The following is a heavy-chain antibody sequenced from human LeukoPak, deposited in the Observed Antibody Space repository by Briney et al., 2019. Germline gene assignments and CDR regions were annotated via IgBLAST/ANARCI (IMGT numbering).Heavy chain of an antibody. D-gene: IGHD2-21*01. J-gene: IGHJ3*02. CDR1: GFTFSSYW. CDR2: IKQDGSEK. V-gene: IGHV3-7*03. Sequence: PGGSLRLSCAASGFTFSSYWVSWVRQAPGKGLEWVANIKQDGSEKYYVDSVKGRFTISRDNAKNSLYLQMNSLRRDDMALYYCVKDRTGGDIFTDVFDMWGRGTMVTVSS. CDR3: VKDRTGGDIFTDVFDM.